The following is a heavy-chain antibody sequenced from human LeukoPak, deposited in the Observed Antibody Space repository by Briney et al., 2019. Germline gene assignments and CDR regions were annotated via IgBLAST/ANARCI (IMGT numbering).Heavy chain of an antibody. CDR3: ARRNYGESVRWFDP. J-gene: IGHJ5*02. Sequence: SVKVSCKASGGTFSSYAISWVRQAPGQGLEWMGGIIPIFGTANYAQKFQGRVTITTDESTSTAYMELSSLRSEDTAVYYCARRNYGESVRWFDPWGQGTLVTVSS. CDR1: GGTFSSYA. V-gene: IGHV1-69*05. CDR2: IIPIFGTA. D-gene: IGHD4-17*01.